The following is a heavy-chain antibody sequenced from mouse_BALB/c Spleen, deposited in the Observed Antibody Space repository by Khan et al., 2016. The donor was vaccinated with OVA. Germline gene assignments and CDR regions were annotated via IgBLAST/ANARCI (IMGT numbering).Heavy chain of an antibody. J-gene: IGHJ2*01. D-gene: IGHD1-1*01. CDR1: GFSITSDYA. CDR3: ARVYGGEFDY. V-gene: IGHV3-2*02. Sequence: EVQLQESGPGLVKPSQSLSLTCTVTGFSITSDYAWNWIRQFPGNKLEWMCYISYSGNTHYNPSLKSRISITRDTSKNQFFLQLNSVTIEDTATYYCARVYGGEFDYWGQGTTLTVSS. CDR2: ISYSGNT.